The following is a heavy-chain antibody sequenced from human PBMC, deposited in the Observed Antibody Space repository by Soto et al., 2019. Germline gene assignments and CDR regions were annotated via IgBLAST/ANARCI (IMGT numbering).Heavy chain of an antibody. CDR3: AREVSRNSFYP. CDR1: GYTFNTYT. V-gene: IGHV1-3*01. D-gene: IGHD2-21*01. CDR2: INPGYGNT. Sequence: LVQSGAEVKKPGASVIVSCKASGYTFNTYTLHWVRQAPGQRPEWLGSINPGYGNTQYSQNFQGRVTITRNTSATIAYMELSSLRSEDTAVYYCAREVSRNSFYPWGQGTLVTVSS. J-gene: IGHJ5*02.